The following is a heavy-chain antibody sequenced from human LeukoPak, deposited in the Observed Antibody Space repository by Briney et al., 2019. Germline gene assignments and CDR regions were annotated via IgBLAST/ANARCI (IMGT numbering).Heavy chain of an antibody. CDR3: VKESDTATVRGCLDY. D-gene: IGHD5-18*01. Sequence: GGSLRLSCSASGFTFTNYALHWVRQAPGKGLEYVSSISTDGSTTFYADPVRGRFTISRDNSKNTLYLQLSSLTTEDTAVYYCVKESDTATVRGCLDYWGQGTLVTVSS. CDR1: GFTFTNYA. CDR2: ISTDGSTT. J-gene: IGHJ4*02. V-gene: IGHV3-64D*09.